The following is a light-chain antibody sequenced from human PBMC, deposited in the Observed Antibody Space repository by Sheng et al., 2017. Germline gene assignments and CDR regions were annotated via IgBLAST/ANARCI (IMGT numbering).Light chain of an antibody. Sequence: QSALTQPASVSGSPGQSITMSCTGPSGDITGYNYVSWYQHHPGTAPKLMIYDVSSRPSGVSNRFSGSKSGNTASLTISGLQAEDEAEYYCTSYTSRTTLVFGGGTKLTVL. V-gene: IGLV2-14*03. CDR2: DVS. J-gene: IGLJ3*02. CDR3: TSYTSRTTLV. CDR1: SGDITGYNY.